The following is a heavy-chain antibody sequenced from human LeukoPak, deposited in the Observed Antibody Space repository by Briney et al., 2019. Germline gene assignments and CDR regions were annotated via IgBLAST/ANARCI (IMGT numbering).Heavy chain of an antibody. D-gene: IGHD6-13*01. CDR2: INPNSGGT. Sequence: ASVKVSCKASGYTFTGYYMHWVRQAPGQGLGWMGWINPNSGGTNYAQKFQGRVTMTRDTSISTAYMELSRLRSDDTAVYYCAREGIAAAGTCAFDIWGQGTMVTVSS. CDR1: GYTFTGYY. CDR3: AREGIAAAGTCAFDI. J-gene: IGHJ3*02. V-gene: IGHV1-2*02.